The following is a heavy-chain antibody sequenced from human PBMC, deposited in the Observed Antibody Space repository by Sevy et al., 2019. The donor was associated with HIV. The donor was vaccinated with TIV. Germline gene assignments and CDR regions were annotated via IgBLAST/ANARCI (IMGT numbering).Heavy chain of an antibody. J-gene: IGHJ4*02. CDR1: GGSVSTDSYY. V-gene: IGHV4-61*01. D-gene: IGHD4-17*01. CDR3: ARCRSPYGDYATGSFDY. CDR2: LFYSGST. Sequence: SETLSLTGTVSGGSVSTDSYYWSWIRQPPGKGLEWIGYLFYSGSTNYNPSLKSRVTISLDTSKNQFSLKLSSVTAAATAVYYCARCRSPYGDYATGSFDYWGQGALVTVSS.